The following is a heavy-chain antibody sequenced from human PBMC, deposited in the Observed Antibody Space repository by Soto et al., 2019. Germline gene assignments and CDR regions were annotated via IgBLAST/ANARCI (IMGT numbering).Heavy chain of an antibody. CDR1: GGSTSSSGYY. Sequence: PSETLSLTCTVSGGSTSSSGYYWGWIRQPPGKGLEWIGSISYSGSTYYNPSLKRRVTISVDTSKNQFSLKLSSVTAADTAVYYCARGDYDILTGYYLSHYYYYMHVSGKATXVTVSS. V-gene: IGHV4-39*07. CDR3: ARGDYDILTGYYLSHYYYYMHV. CDR2: ISYSGST. J-gene: IGHJ6*03. D-gene: IGHD3-9*01.